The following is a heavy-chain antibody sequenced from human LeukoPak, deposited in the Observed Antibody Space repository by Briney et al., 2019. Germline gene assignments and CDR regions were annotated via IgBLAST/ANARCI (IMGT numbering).Heavy chain of an antibody. CDR2: ISWNSGSI. D-gene: IGHD2-2*02. V-gene: IGHV3-9*01. Sequence: GRSLRLSCAASGFTFDNYAMHWVRQAPGKGLEWVSGISWNSGSIGCADSVKGRFTISRDNAKNSLYLQMNSLRAEDTALYFCAKDYCSSTSCYTDYWGQGTLVTVSS. J-gene: IGHJ4*02. CDR3: AKDYCSSTSCYTDY. CDR1: GFTFDNYA.